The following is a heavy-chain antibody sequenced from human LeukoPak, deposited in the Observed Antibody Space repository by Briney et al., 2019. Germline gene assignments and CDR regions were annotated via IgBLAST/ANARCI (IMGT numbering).Heavy chain of an antibody. J-gene: IGHJ4*02. CDR3: ARDQAATNTQVRFCLD. CDR2: ISAYNGNT. Sequence: AAVKVSCKASGYTFTSYGISWVRQAPGQGLEWMGWISAYNGNTNFAQKLQGRVTMTTDTSTSTAYMDLRSLRSDDTAVYYCARDQAATNTQVRFCLDWGQGTLVTVSS. CDR1: GYTFTSYG. V-gene: IGHV1-18*01. D-gene: IGHD3-9*01.